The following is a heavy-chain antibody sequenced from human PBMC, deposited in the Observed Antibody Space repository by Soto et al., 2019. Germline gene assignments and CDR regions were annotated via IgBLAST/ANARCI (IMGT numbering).Heavy chain of an antibody. CDR3: ARDVWVGATTP. Sequence: GGSLRLSCAASGFTFSSYSMNWVRQAPGKGLEWVSYISSSSSTIYYADPVKGRFTISRDNAKNSLYLQMNSLRAEDTAVYYCARDVWVGATTPWGQGTLVTVSS. V-gene: IGHV3-48*01. CDR1: GFTFSSYS. D-gene: IGHD1-26*01. J-gene: IGHJ5*02. CDR2: ISSSSSTI.